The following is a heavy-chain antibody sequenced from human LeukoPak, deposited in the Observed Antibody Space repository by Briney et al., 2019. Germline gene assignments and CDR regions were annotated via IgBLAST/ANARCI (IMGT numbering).Heavy chain of an antibody. CDR1: GGSISSYY. Sequence: SQTLSLTYTVSGGSISSYYWSWIRQPPRKGLEWIGYIYYSGSTNYNPSLKSRVTISVDTSKNQFSLKLSSVTAADTAVYYCARGVVAARFWFDPWGQGTLVTVSS. CDR3: ARGVVAARFWFDP. V-gene: IGHV4-59*01. J-gene: IGHJ5*02. CDR2: IYYSGST. D-gene: IGHD6-6*01.